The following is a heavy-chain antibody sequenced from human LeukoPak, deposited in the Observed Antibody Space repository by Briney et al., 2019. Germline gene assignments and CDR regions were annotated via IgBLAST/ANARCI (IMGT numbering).Heavy chain of an antibody. CDR2: IYSSGST. Sequence: PSETLSLTCTVSSGSITSYYWSWIRQPPGKGLEWIGLIYSSGSTDYKSSLRSRLTISVDTSKNQFSLKLSSVTAADTAVYYCARQRWLQFSGVNYFDYWGQGTLVTVSS. D-gene: IGHD5-24*01. CDR3: ARQRWLQFSGVNYFDY. J-gene: IGHJ4*02. V-gene: IGHV4-4*09. CDR1: SGSITSYY.